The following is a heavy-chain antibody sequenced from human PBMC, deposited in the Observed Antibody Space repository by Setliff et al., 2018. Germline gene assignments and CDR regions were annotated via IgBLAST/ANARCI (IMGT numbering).Heavy chain of an antibody. D-gene: IGHD2-21*02. Sequence: GGSLRLSCAASGFTFSSYAMSWVRQAPGKGLEWVSAISGSGGSTYYADSVKGRFTISRDNSKNTLYLQMNSLRAEDTAVYYCAGAGGNSDYFDYWGQGTLVTVSS. CDR2: ISGSGGST. CDR1: GFTFSSYA. V-gene: IGHV3-23*01. J-gene: IGHJ4*02. CDR3: AGAGGNSDYFDY.